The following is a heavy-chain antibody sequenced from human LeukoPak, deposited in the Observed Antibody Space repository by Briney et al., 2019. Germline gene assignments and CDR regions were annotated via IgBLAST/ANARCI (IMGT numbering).Heavy chain of an antibody. D-gene: IGHD6-6*01. J-gene: IGHJ4*02. Sequence: GGSLRLSCAASGLTFSSFVMRWVRQAPGKGPEWVSSISGSGGTTYYADSVKGRFTISRDNSKNTLYLQMNSLRAEDTAVYYCAKPRGQLVRTGYYFDYWGQGTLVTVSS. CDR2: ISGSGGTT. CDR3: AKPRGQLVRTGYYFDY. V-gene: IGHV3-23*01. CDR1: GLTFSSFV.